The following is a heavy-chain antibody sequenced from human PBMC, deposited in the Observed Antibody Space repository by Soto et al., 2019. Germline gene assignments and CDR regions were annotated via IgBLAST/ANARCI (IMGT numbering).Heavy chain of an antibody. V-gene: IGHV1-2*04. D-gene: IGHD3-9*01. J-gene: IGHJ4*02. Sequence: ASVKVSCKASGHTFTAYYMHWLRQAPGQGLEWMGWINPNSGLTNYAQKFQGWVTMTRDTSTSTAYMELSSLRSEDTAVYYCARYEGLTGYYTVVYWGQGTLVTVSS. CDR1: GHTFTAYY. CDR2: INPNSGLT. CDR3: ARYEGLTGYYTVVY.